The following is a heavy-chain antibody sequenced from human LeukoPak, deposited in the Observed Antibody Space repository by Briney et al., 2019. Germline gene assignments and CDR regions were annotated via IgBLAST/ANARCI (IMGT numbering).Heavy chain of an antibody. Sequence: GGSLRLSCAASGFTFSSYAMSWVRQAPGKGLEWVSGISGRGDTTSYADSVKGRFIISRDISKNILYLQMNTLRADDTAVYYCAKDDSALWFGELSHYFNWWGQGTLVTVSS. D-gene: IGHD3-10*01. CDR2: ISGRGDTT. CDR1: GFTFSSYA. CDR3: AKDDSALWFGELSHYFNW. V-gene: IGHV3-23*01. J-gene: IGHJ4*02.